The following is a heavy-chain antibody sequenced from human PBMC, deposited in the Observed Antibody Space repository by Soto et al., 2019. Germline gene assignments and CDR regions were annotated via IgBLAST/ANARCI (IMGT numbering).Heavy chain of an antibody. CDR2: ISYDGSNK. V-gene: IGHV3-30-3*01. Sequence: LRLSCAASGFTFSSYAMHWVRQAPGKGLEWVAVISYDGSNKYYADSVKGRFTISRDNSKNTLYLQMNSLRAEDTAVYYCASSAPIVLMVYAFDYWGQGTLVTVSS. D-gene: IGHD2-8*01. J-gene: IGHJ4*02. CDR1: GFTFSSYA. CDR3: ASSAPIVLMVYAFDY.